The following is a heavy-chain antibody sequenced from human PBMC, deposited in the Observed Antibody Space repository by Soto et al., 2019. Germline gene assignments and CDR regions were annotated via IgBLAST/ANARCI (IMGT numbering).Heavy chain of an antibody. V-gene: IGHV4-39*01. D-gene: IGHD1-1*01. CDR3: GRVVEGTTRHTDFDS. J-gene: IGHJ5*01. CDR2: VYYSGGA. Sequence: SETLSLTCAVSGVSIHNSHSFWGWIRQPPGKGLEFIANVYYSGGAHYNPSFKSRVTISVDTATNQVSLRMSSVTAADTAVYFCGRVVEGTTRHTDFDSWGQGTLVTVSS. CDR1: GVSIHNSHSF.